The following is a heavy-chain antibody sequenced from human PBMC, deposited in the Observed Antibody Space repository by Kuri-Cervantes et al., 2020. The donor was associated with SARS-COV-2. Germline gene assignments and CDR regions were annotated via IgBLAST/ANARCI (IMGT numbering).Heavy chain of an antibody. CDR2: INPNSGGT. Sequence: ASVKVSCKASGYTFTGYYMHWVRQAPGQGLEWMGWINPNSGGTNYAQKFQGRVTMPRDTSISTAYMELSSLRSEDTAVYYCARALYSSYVYFDLWGRGTLVTVSS. D-gene: IGHD4-11*01. V-gene: IGHV1-2*02. J-gene: IGHJ2*01. CDR1: GYTFTGYY. CDR3: ARALYSSYVYFDL.